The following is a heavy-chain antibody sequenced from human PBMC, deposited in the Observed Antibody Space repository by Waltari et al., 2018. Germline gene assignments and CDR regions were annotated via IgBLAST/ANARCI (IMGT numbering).Heavy chain of an antibody. V-gene: IGHV3-23*01. CDR2: ISGSGGST. CDR1: GFTCSSYA. CDR3: AKALGYSSSCTDY. D-gene: IGHD6-13*01. Sequence: EVQLLESGGGLVQPGGSLRLSCAASGFTCSSYAMSWFRQAPGKGLEWVSAISGSGGSTYYADSVKGRFTISRDNSKNTLYLQMNSLRAEDTAVYYCAKALGYSSSCTDYWGQGTLVTVSS. J-gene: IGHJ4*02.